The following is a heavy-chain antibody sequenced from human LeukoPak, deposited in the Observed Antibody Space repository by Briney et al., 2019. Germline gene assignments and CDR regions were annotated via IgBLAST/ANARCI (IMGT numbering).Heavy chain of an antibody. Sequence: GGSLRLSCAASGIIFSNYWMHWVRQAPGKGLEWVSAINDSGGSTYYADSVKGRFTISRDNSKNTLYLQMNSLRAEDTAVYYCAKPAISSRGWYYDYWGQGTLVTVSS. CDR2: INDSGGST. V-gene: IGHV3-23*01. CDR3: AKPAISSRGWYYDY. D-gene: IGHD6-19*01. J-gene: IGHJ4*02. CDR1: GIIFSNYW.